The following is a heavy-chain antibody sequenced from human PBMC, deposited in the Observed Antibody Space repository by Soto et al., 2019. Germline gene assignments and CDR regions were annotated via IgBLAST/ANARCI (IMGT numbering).Heavy chain of an antibody. CDR3: AKGANYYGIFDY. CDR1: GFTFKTYA. Sequence: EVPLLESGGGLVQPGGSLRLSCAASGFTFKTYAMSWVRQAPGKGLEWVSTINPSGGSTYYPDSVKGRFTISRDNSKDTLYLQMDRLRADDTAVYYCAKGANYYGIFDYWGQGTLVTVSS. D-gene: IGHD3-22*01. CDR2: INPSGGST. J-gene: IGHJ4*02. V-gene: IGHV3-23*01.